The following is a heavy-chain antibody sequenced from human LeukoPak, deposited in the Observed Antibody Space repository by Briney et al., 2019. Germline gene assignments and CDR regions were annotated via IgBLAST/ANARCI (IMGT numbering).Heavy chain of an antibody. CDR3: ARRYFSRLGNWFDP. Sequence: GASVKVSCKASGGTFSSYAISWVRQAPRQGLEWMGGIIPIFGTANYAQKFQGRVTMTRDTSISTAYMELSRLRSDDTAIYYCARRYFSRLGNWFDPWGQGTLVTVSS. V-gene: IGHV1-69*05. D-gene: IGHD3-10*01. CDR1: GGTFSSYA. CDR2: IIPIFGTA. J-gene: IGHJ5*02.